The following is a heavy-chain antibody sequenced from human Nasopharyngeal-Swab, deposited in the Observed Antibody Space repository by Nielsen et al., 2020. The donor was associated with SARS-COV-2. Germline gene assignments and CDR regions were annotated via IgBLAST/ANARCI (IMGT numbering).Heavy chain of an antibody. CDR1: GFTFSGSA. Sequence: GGSLRLSCAASGFTFSGSAMHWVRQAPGKGLEWVAVISYDGSNKYYADSVKGRFTISRDNSKNTLYLQMNSLRAEDTAVYYCAKATGYSSSWELNYFDYWGQGTLVTVSS. V-gene: IGHV3-30*04. J-gene: IGHJ4*02. CDR3: AKATGYSSSWELNYFDY. D-gene: IGHD6-13*01. CDR2: ISYDGSNK.